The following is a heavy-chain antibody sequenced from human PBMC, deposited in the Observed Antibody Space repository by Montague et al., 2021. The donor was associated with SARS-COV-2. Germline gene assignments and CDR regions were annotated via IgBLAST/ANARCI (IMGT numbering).Heavy chain of an antibody. CDR2: IYYSGST. V-gene: IGHV4-39*07. J-gene: IGHJ6*02. D-gene: IGHD6-13*01. CDR3: ARLGRQQLVRLSGMDV. CDR1: GGSISSSSYY. Sequence: SETLSLTCTVSGGSISSSSYYWGWIRQPPGKGLEWIGCIYYSGSTXYKPSLKSRVTISVDTSKNQFSLKLSSVTAADTAVYYCARLGRQQLVRLSGMDVWGQGTTVTVSS.